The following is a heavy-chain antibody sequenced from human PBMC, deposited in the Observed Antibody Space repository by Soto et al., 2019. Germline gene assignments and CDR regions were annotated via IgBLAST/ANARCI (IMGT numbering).Heavy chain of an antibody. V-gene: IGHV4-34*01. CDR3: ARWVEVSLDYFDS. D-gene: IGHD2-15*01. Sequence: SETLSLTCAVYGGSFSGYYWTWIRQPPGTGLEWIGEINHSGSTNYNPSLKSRVTISVDTSKNQFSLKLTSVTAADTAVYYCARWVEVSLDYFDSWGQGIPVT. J-gene: IGHJ4*02. CDR1: GGSFSGYY. CDR2: INHSGST.